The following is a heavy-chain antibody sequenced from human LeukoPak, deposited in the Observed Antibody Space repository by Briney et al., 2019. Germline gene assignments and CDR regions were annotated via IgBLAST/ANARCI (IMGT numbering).Heavy chain of an antibody. Sequence: PGGSLRLSCAASGFTFSSYWMSWVRQAPGKGLEWVANIKQDGSEKYYVDSVKGRFTISRDNAKNSLYLQMNSLRAEDTAVYYCARDRTTAAPSGDYWGQGTLVTVSS. CDR3: ARDRTTAAPSGDY. CDR2: IKQDGSEK. J-gene: IGHJ4*02. V-gene: IGHV3-7*01. D-gene: IGHD6-13*01. CDR1: GFTFSSYW.